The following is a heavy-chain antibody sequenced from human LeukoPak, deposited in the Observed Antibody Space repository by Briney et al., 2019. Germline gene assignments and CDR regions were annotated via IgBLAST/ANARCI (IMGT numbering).Heavy chain of an antibody. D-gene: IGHD6-13*01. J-gene: IGHJ4*02. CDR2: ISASGGDT. CDR1: GSTFSSHA. Sequence: PGGSLRLSYAASGSTFSSHAMNWVRQAPGKGLEWVSTISASGGDTYYAGSVKGRFSISRDNSKHTLFLQMNSLRDEDTAVYYCAKPDGGSTWYSPSYGYWGQGTLVTVSS. CDR3: AKPDGGSTWYSPSYGY. V-gene: IGHV3-23*01.